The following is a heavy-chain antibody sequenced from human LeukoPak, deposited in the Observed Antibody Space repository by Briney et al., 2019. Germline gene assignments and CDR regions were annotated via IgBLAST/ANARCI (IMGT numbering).Heavy chain of an antibody. CDR3: ARGWAVAGNDF. D-gene: IGHD6-19*01. Sequence: ASVKVSCKTSGYTFTGYYVHWVRQAPGQGLEWMGWIYPNTGGTNYAQTFQGRVTMTRDTSISTAYMELSRLRSDDTAVYYCARGWAVAGNDFWGQGTLVIVS. CDR2: IYPNTGGT. V-gene: IGHV1-2*02. J-gene: IGHJ4*02. CDR1: GYTFTGYY.